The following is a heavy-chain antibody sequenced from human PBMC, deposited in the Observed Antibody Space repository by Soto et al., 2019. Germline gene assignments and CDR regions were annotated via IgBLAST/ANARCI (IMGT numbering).Heavy chain of an antibody. CDR1: GYTFTSYG. Sequence: ASVKVSCKASGYTFTSYGISWVRQAPGQGLEWMGWISAYNGNTNYAQKLQGRATMTTDTSTSTAYMELRSLRSDDTAVYYCARNLPQIVLPTVSPFDPWGQGTLVTVSS. CDR3: ARNLPQIVLPTVSPFDP. J-gene: IGHJ5*02. D-gene: IGHD2-15*01. CDR2: ISAYNGNT. V-gene: IGHV1-18*04.